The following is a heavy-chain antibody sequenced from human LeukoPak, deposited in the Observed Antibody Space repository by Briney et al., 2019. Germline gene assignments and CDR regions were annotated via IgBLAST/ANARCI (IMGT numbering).Heavy chain of an antibody. V-gene: IGHV3-20*04. CDR1: GFTFDDYG. J-gene: IGHJ3*01. CDR3: ARDSLKWEPKTHSFDF. CDR2: INWNGASR. Sequence: GGSLRLSCAASGFTFDDYGMSWVRQAPGKGLEWVSGINWNGASRRYADSVKGRFTISRDNAKKSLYLQMNSLRAEDTALYYCARDSLKWEPKTHSFDFWGQGTMVTVSS. D-gene: IGHD1-26*01.